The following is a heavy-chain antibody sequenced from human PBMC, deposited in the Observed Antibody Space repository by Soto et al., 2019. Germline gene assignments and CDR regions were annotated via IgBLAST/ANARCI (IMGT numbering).Heavy chain of an antibody. J-gene: IGHJ4*02. CDR1: GFTFNGYA. V-gene: IGHV1-2*02. CDR3: ARDLSPYTIFGVVIQQPYFDY. CDR2: INSNSGGT. D-gene: IGHD3-3*01. Sequence: PGGSLRLSCAASGFTFNGYAMHWVRQAPGKGLEWVGWINSNSGGTNYAQKFQGRVTMTRDTSISTAYMELSRLRSDDTAVYYCARDLSPYTIFGVVIQQPYFDYWGQGTLVTVSS.